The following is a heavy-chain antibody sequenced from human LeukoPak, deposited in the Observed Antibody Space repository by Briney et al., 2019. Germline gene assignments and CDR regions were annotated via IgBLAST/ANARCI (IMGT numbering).Heavy chain of an antibody. CDR3: ARSRALWSGYYNGGDY. J-gene: IGHJ4*02. CDR1: GGSISSSSYY. CDR2: IYYSGST. V-gene: IGHV4-39*01. Sequence: PSETLSLTCTVSGGSISSSSYYWGWIRQPPGKGLEWIGSIYYSGSTYYNPSLKSRVTISVDTSKNQFSLKLSSVTAADTAVYYCARSRALWSGYYNGGDYWGQGTLVTVSS. D-gene: IGHD3-3*01.